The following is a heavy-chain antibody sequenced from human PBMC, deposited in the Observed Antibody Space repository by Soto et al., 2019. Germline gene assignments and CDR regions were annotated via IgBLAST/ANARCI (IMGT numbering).Heavy chain of an antibody. CDR3: TTGHVEMAPDAFDI. CDR2: IKSKTDGGTT. J-gene: IGHJ3*02. CDR1: GCTLSNAG. V-gene: IGHV3-15*07. D-gene: IGHD2-15*01. Sequence: GALRRCGAGRGCTLSNAGVDWVRQAPGKGLEWVGRIKSKTDGGTTDYAAPVKGRFTISRDDSKNTLYLQMNSLKTEDTAVYYCTTGHVEMAPDAFDIWGQGTMVTVSS.